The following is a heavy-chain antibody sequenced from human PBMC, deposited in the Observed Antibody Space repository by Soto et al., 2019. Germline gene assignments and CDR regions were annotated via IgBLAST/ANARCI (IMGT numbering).Heavy chain of an antibody. CDR2: INHIGST. D-gene: IGHD6-13*01. Sequence: PSETLSLTCVVYGGSFSGYSWSWIRQPPGKGLEWIGEINHIGSTNYNPSLKSRVTISVDTSKNQFSLKLGSVTAADTAVYYCSRGRWRYGSPRLTTDYWGQGTLVTVSS. CDR1: GGSFSGYS. CDR3: SRGRWRYGSPRLTTDY. V-gene: IGHV4-34*01. J-gene: IGHJ4*01.